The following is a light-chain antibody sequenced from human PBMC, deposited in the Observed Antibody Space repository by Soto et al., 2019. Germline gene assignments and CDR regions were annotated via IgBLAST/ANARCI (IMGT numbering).Light chain of an antibody. CDR3: QQYNNPIT. Sequence: EIVMTQSPATLSVSPGERATLSCRASQSVSSNLAWYQRKPGQAPRLLIYGASTRATGIPARFSGSGSGTEFTLTISSLQSEDFAVYYCQQYNNPITFGQGTRLEIK. J-gene: IGKJ5*01. CDR1: QSVSSN. CDR2: GAS. V-gene: IGKV3-15*01.